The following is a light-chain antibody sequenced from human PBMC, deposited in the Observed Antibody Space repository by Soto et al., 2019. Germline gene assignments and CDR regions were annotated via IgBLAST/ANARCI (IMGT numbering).Light chain of an antibody. CDR2: DVN. Sequence: QSALTQPASVSGSPGQSITISCTGTSSDVGGYNYVSWYQQHPGKAPKLMIYDVNNRPSGVSNRFSGSKSGNTASLTISGLQAEDEADYYCSSYTSSSFYVFGTGTKVTVL. V-gene: IGLV2-14*01. J-gene: IGLJ1*01. CDR1: SSDVGGYNY. CDR3: SSYTSSSFYV.